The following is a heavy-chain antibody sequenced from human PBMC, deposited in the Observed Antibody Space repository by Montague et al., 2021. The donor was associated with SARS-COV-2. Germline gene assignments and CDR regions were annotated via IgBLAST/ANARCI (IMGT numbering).Heavy chain of an antibody. D-gene: IGHD2-15*01. V-gene: IGHV4-4*07. Sequence: SETLSLTCSVSGEPISGFFWNWSRQPAGKGLERVGRGYASGGTDYNPSLESRVSMSVDTSKNQFSLKVNSVTAAGTAMYYCARGVVAAPAVVDYGGRGTLVTVSS. CDR3: ARGVVAAPAVVDY. CDR2: GYASGGT. CDR1: GEPISGFF. J-gene: IGHJ4*02.